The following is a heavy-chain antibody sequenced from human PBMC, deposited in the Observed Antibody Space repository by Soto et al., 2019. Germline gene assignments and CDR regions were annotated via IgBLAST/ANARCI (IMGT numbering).Heavy chain of an antibody. CDR1: GFTFSSYG. CDR3: AKEWGVAAAGKPPRYGMDV. D-gene: IGHD6-13*01. CDR2: ISYDGSNK. V-gene: IGHV3-30*18. J-gene: IGHJ6*02. Sequence: QVQLVESGGGVVQPGRSLRLSCAASGFTFSSYGMHWVRQAPGKGLEWVAVISYDGSNKYYADSVKGRFTISRDNSKNTVDLQMNRLRGEDTAGYYCAKEWGVAAAGKPPRYGMDVWGQGTTVTVSS.